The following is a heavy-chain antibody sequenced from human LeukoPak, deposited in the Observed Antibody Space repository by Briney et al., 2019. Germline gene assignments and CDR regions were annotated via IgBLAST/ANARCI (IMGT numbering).Heavy chain of an antibody. CDR2: IIPIFGTA. V-gene: IGHV1-69*13. J-gene: IGHJ6*04. CDR3: ARDAVYDSLALGEDYVTDV. Sequence: SVKVARKASGCSFSSYAFSWVRQAPGQGLEWVGGIIPIFGTANYAQKFQGRVTITADESTSKDYMELRSLRSEDTDVYCCARDAVYDSLALGEDYVTDVWGKGTTVTVSS. CDR1: GCSFSSYA. D-gene: IGHD5/OR15-5a*01.